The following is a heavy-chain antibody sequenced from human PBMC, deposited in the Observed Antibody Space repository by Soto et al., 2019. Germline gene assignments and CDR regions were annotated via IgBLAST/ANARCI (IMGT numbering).Heavy chain of an antibody. D-gene: IGHD5-18*01. V-gene: IGHV1-8*01. J-gene: IGHJ4*02. CDR1: GCTFNSYD. CDR2: MNPIYGKI. Sequence: ASVKVSCKASGCTFNSYDINWVRQAPGQGLEWMGWMNPIYGKIDYAQKFQGRVTITTNTSISTAYMELSSLRSEDTAVYYCARVCVSSYVSGSPSGYWGQGTQVTVSS. CDR3: ARVCVSSYVSGSPSGY.